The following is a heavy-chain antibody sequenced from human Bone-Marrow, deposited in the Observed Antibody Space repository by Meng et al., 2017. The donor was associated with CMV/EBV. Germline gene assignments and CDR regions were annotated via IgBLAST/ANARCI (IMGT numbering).Heavy chain of an antibody. D-gene: IGHD5-18*01. CDR1: GYTFTSYG. J-gene: IGHJ6*02. CDR2: ISAYNGNT. CDR3: ARDCDTAMVYVWFYYYYGMDV. V-gene: IGHV1-18*01. Sequence: ASVKASCKASGYTFTSYGISWVRQAPGQGLEWMGWISAYNGNTNYAQKLQGRVTMTTDTSTSTAYMELRSLRSDDTAVYYCARDCDTAMVYVWFYYYYGMDVWGQGTTVTVSS.